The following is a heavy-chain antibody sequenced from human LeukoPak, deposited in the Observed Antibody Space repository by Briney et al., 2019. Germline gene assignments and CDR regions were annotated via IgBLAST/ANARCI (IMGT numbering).Heavy chain of an antibody. Sequence: GGSLRLSCAASGFTVSSNYMSWVRQAPGKGLEWVSVIYSGGSTYYAASVKGRFTISRDNSKNTLYLQMNSLRAEDTAVYYCARATYDFWSGPNFDYWGQGTLVTVSS. D-gene: IGHD3-3*01. CDR2: IYSGGST. J-gene: IGHJ4*02. CDR3: ARATYDFWSGPNFDY. CDR1: GFTVSSNY. V-gene: IGHV3-53*01.